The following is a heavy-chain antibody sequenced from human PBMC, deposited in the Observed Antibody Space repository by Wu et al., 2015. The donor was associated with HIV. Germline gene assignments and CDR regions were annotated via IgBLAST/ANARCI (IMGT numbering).Heavy chain of an antibody. V-gene: IGHV1-69*13. J-gene: IGHJ4*02. CDR1: GGTFSSYA. Sequence: QVQLVQSGAEVKKPGSSVKVSCKASGGTFSSYAFSWVRQAPGQGLEWMGRIIPILGTANYAQKFQDRVTITADESTSTAYMKLNSLTSEDTAVYYCARDRTWDEDFWGQGTMVTVSS. D-gene: IGHD1-26*01. CDR3: ARDRTWDEDF. CDR2: IIPILGTA.